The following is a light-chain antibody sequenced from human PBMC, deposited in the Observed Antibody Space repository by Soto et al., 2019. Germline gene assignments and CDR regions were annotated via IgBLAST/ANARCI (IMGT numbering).Light chain of an antibody. CDR3: SSYTSSSHNYV. CDR2: DVS. V-gene: IGLV2-14*01. CDR1: SSDVGGYNY. J-gene: IGLJ1*01. Sequence: QSALTQPASVSGSPGQSITISCTGTSSDVGGYNYVSWYQQHPGKAPKLMIYDVSNRPSGVSNRFSGSKSGNTASLTISGRQAEDEADYDCSSYTSSSHNYVFGTGTKLTVL.